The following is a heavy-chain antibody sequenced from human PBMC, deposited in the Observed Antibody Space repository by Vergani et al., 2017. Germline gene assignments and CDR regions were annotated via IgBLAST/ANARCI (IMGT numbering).Heavy chain of an antibody. CDR3: ARHLRQLSRNDVFDI. Sequence: QLQLQESGPRRVKPSETLSLTCSISGMSISNNNYYWGWIRQPPGKGLEWIVSIYDSRKNNYSPSLKIRVSISVDTSKNQFSLYLTSVTAADTAVYYCARHLRQLSRNDVFDIWGHGTLVTVSS. CDR1: GMSISNNNYY. D-gene: IGHD6-6*01. J-gene: IGHJ3*02. CDR2: IYDSRKN. V-gene: IGHV4-39*01.